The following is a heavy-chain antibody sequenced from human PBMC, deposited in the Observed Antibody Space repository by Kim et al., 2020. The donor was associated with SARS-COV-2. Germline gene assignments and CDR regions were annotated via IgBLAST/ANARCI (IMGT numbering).Heavy chain of an antibody. V-gene: IGHV7-4-1*02. CDR2: GNP. D-gene: IGHD2-8*02. Sequence: GNPTYAQSFPGLFVFSLDTSVSTAYLQVSSLKAEDTAVYYCARDSTGYFDSWGQGTLVTVSS. CDR3: ARDSTGYFDS. J-gene: IGHJ4*02.